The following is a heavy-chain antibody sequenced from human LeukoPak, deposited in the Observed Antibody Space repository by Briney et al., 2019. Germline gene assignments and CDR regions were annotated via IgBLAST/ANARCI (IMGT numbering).Heavy chain of an antibody. CDR1: GDSISSSSYF. CDR3: ARDRHRDGYNFDI. D-gene: IGHD5-24*01. CDR2: IYYSGST. J-gene: IGHJ4*02. V-gene: IGHV4-39*07. Sequence: PSETLSLTCTASGDSISSSSYFWGWIRQPPGKGLEWIGSIYYSGSTSYSPSLKSRVTISVDTSKSQFSLKLSSVTAADTAVYYCARDRHRDGYNFDIWGQGTLVTVSS.